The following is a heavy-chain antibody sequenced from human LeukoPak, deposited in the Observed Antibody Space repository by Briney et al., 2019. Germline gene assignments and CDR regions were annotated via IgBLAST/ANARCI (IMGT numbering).Heavy chain of an antibody. D-gene: IGHD1-26*01. J-gene: IGHJ4*02. CDR2: ISSSGSTI. CDR1: GFTFSTYW. CDR3: ARLRWETYYFDY. V-gene: IGHV3-11*01. Sequence: GGSLRLSCAASGFTFSTYWTGWVRQAPGKGLEWVSYISSSGSTIYYADSVKGRFTISRDNAKNSLYLQMNSLRAEDTAVYYCARLRWETYYFDYWGQGTLVTVSS.